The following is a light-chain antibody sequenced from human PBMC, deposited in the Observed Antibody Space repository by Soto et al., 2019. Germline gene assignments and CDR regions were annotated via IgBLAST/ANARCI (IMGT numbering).Light chain of an antibody. J-gene: IGLJ2*01. V-gene: IGLV2-14*01. CDR2: EVR. CDR3: SSFTCRSTLI. CDR1: MRDIGAYNL. Sequence: QSALTQPASVSGSPGQSITISCAGTMRDIGAYNLVSWYQQHPGKAPRLIIYEVRNRSSGISHRFSASKSGNTASLTISGLQAEDEAHYYCSSFTCRSTLIFGRGTKLTVL.